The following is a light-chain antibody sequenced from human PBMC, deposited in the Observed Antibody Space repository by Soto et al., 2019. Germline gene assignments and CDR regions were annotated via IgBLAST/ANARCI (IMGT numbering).Light chain of an antibody. V-gene: IGKV1-5*03. CDR1: QSISSW. CDR3: QQYNSSPCT. CDR2: KAS. Sequence: DIQMTQSPSTLSASVGDRVTITCRASQSISSWLAWYQQKQGKAPKLLIYKASSLESEVPSRFSGSGSGTEFTLTISSLQPDDLATYYCQQYNSSPCTFGPVTKVDIK. J-gene: IGKJ3*01.